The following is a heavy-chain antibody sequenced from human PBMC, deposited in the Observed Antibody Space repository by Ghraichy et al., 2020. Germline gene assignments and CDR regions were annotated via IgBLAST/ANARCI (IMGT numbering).Heavy chain of an antibody. CDR3: AKDVYWQLVSDYYYYYGMDV. D-gene: IGHD6-6*01. CDR2: ISGSGGST. Sequence: LSLTCAASGFTFSSYAMSWVRQAPGKGLEWVSAISGSGGSTYYADSVKGRFTISRDNSKNTLYLQMNSLRAEDTAVYYCAKDVYWQLVSDYYYYYGMDVWGQGTTVTVSS. CDR1: GFTFSSYA. J-gene: IGHJ6*02. V-gene: IGHV3-23*01.